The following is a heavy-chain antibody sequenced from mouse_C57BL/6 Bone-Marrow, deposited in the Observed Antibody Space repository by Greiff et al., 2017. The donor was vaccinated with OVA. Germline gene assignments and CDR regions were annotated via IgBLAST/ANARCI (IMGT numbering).Heavy chain of an antibody. V-gene: IGHV14-4*01. CDR3: TPSYNDYDGVDY. CDR2: IDPENGDT. D-gene: IGHD2-4*01. J-gene: IGHJ2*01. CDR1: GFNIKDDY. Sequence: VQLQQSGAELVRPGASVKLSCTASGFNIKDDYMHWVKQRPEQGLEWIGWIDPENGDTEYASKFQGKATITADTSSNTAYLQLSSLTSEDTAVYCCTPSYNDYDGVDYWGQGTTLTVAS.